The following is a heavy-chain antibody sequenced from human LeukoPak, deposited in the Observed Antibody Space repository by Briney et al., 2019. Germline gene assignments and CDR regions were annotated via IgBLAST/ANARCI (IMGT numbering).Heavy chain of an antibody. V-gene: IGHV3-11*06. CDR1: GFTFSDYY. Sequence: GGSLRLSCAASGFTFSDYYMSWIRQAPGKGLEWVSSISSSSSYIYYADSVKGRFTISRDNAKNSLYLQMNSLRAEDTAVYYCARAAEFLVLYHYYYYMDVWGQGTAVTVSS. J-gene: IGHJ6*03. CDR2: ISSSSSYI. CDR3: ARAAEFLVLYHYYYYMDV. D-gene: IGHD3-3*01.